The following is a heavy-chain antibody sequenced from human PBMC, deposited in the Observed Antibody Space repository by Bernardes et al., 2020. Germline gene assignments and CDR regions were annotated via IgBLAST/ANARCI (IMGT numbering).Heavy chain of an antibody. CDR2: ISGSGSGT. V-gene: IGHV3-23*01. Sequence: GGSLRLSCAASGFTFSSYVMSWVRQAPGKGLEWVSAISGSGSGTYYADSVKGRFTISRDNSKNTLYLQMNSLRAEDMAIYYCGGGKQWLATESWGQGTLVTVSS. CDR3: GGGKQWLATES. CDR1: GFTFSSYV. J-gene: IGHJ5*02. D-gene: IGHD6-19*01.